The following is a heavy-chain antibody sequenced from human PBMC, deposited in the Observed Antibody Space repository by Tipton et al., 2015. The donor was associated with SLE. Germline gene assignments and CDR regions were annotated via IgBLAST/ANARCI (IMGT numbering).Heavy chain of an antibody. CDR2: IYHSGST. Sequence: TLSLTCTVSGGSISSSSYYWGWIRQPPGKGLEWIGSIYHSGSTYYNPSLKGRVTISVDTSKNQFSLKLSSVTAADTAVYYCARREAMTLDYWGQGTLVTVSS. CDR3: ARREAMTLDY. CDR1: GGSISSSSYY. J-gene: IGHJ4*02. D-gene: IGHD2-2*01. V-gene: IGHV4-39*01.